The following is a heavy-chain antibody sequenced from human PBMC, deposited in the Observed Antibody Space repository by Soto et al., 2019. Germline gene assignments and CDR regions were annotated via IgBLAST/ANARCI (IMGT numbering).Heavy chain of an antibody. V-gene: IGHV3-23*01. CDR2: ISGSGVST. J-gene: IGHJ4*02. CDR3: AKVYSYEPDY. D-gene: IGHD5-18*01. CDR1: GFTFSIYA. Sequence: PGGSLRLSCAASGFTFSIYAMSGVRQDPGKGLGWVAAISGSGVSTYYADSVKGRFTISRDNSKNTLYLQMNSLRAEDTAVYDCAKVYSYEPDYWGQGTLVTVSS.